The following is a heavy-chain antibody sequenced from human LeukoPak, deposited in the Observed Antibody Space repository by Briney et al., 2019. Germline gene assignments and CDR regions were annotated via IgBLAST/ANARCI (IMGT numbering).Heavy chain of an antibody. D-gene: IGHD1-26*01. V-gene: IGHV4-4*07. CDR1: GGSISSYY. Sequence: SETLSLTCTVSGGSISSYYWSWIRQPAGKGLEWIGRIYTSGSTNYNPSLKSRVTMSVDTSKNQFSLKLGSVTAADTAVYYCARGIVRIVGATDAFDIWGQGTMVTVSS. CDR2: IYTSGST. J-gene: IGHJ3*02. CDR3: ARGIVRIVGATDAFDI.